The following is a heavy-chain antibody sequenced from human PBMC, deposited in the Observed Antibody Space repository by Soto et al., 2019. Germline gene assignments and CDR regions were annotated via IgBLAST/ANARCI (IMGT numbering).Heavy chain of an antibody. CDR2: MSHDGRNK. Sequence: PGGSLRLSCAASGFTFSTYGMNWVRQAPGKGLDWVAFMSHDGRNKYYANSVKGRFTISRDNSKNTLYLQMNSLRAEDTAVYYCAKGEVGALAWDQGTLVTVSS. V-gene: IGHV3-30*18. CDR1: GFTFSTYG. D-gene: IGHD1-26*01. J-gene: IGHJ4*02. CDR3: AKGEVGALA.